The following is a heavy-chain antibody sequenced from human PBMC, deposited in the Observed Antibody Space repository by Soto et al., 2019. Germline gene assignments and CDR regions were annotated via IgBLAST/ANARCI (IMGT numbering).Heavy chain of an antibody. CDR1: GFTFSSHW. D-gene: IGHD1-1*01. CDR3: AREAGTYSYYMDV. CDR2: INSDGSST. V-gene: IGHV3-74*01. Sequence: VQVVESGGGLVQPGGSLRLSCAASGFTFSSHWMHWVRQAPGKGLVWVSRINSDGSSTSYADSVKGRFTISRDNAKNTLYLQMNSLRAEDTAVYYCAREAGTYSYYMDVWGKGTTVTVSS. J-gene: IGHJ6*03.